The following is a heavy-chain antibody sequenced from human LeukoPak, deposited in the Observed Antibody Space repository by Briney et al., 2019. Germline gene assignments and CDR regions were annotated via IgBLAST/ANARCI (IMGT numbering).Heavy chain of an antibody. CDR3: ARGGISSVGAFDI. V-gene: IGHV3-21*01. Sequence: GSLRLSCAASGFTFSSYGMHWVRQAPGKGLEWVASISSSSSYIYYADSVKGRFTISRDNAKNSLYLEMNSLRAEDTVVYYCARGGISSVGAFDIWGQGTMVTVSS. D-gene: IGHD6-13*01. J-gene: IGHJ3*02. CDR1: GFTFSSYG. CDR2: ISSSSSYI.